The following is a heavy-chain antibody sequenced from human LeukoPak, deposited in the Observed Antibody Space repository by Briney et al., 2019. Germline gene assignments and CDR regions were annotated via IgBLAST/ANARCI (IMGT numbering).Heavy chain of an antibody. J-gene: IGHJ3*02. D-gene: IGHD4-23*01. CDR3: SSGNSHAFAI. CDR1: GFTFSSYW. Sequence: GGSLRLSCAASGFTFSSYWMHWGGQAPGKGLVWVSRINSAGSSTSYAASVKGRLTISRDNAKNTLYLQMNNLRAEDKAVDYCSSGNSHAFAIAGQGTMVTVSS. V-gene: IGHV3-74*01. CDR2: INSAGSST.